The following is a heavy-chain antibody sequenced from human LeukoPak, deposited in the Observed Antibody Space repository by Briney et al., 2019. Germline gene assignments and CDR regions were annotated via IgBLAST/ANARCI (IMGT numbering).Heavy chain of an antibody. CDR3: AGGLASSGG. V-gene: IGHV4-39*07. CDR2: IYYSGNT. D-gene: IGHD6-25*01. CDR1: GGSISSSSYY. J-gene: IGHJ4*02. Sequence: ASETLSLTCSVSGGSISSSSYYWGWIRQPPGKGLEWIGSIYYSGNTYYNPSLESRVTISVDTSKNQFSLKLSSVTAADTAVYYCAGGLASSGGWGQGTLVTVSS.